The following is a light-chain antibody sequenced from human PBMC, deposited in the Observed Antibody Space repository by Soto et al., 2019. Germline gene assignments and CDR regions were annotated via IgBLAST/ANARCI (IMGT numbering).Light chain of an antibody. CDR1: SSDVVGYNF. V-gene: IGLV2-14*01. CDR3: SSWTRSTPQV. J-gene: IGLJ2*01. Sequence: QSALTQPASVSGSPGQSITISCTGTSSDVVGYNFVSWYQQHPGKAPKLMIFEVNNRPSGVSNRFSGSKSGNTASLTISGLQAEDEADYYCSSWTRSTPQVLGGGTKLTVL. CDR2: EVN.